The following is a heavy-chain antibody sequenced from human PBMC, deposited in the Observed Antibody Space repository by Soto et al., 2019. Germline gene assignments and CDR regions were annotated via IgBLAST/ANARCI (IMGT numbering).Heavy chain of an antibody. CDR2: IYHSGST. V-gene: IGHV4-4*02. J-gene: IGHJ4*02. CDR1: GGSISSSNW. D-gene: IGHD6-13*01. CDR3: ARDGYAAAAGTLVY. Sequence: SETLSLTCAVSGGSISSSNWWSWVRQPPGKGLEWIGEIYHSGSTNYTPSLQSRVTISVDKTKNQSSLKLSAVAAADTVVYYWARDGYAAAAGTLVYWGQGTLVTVSS.